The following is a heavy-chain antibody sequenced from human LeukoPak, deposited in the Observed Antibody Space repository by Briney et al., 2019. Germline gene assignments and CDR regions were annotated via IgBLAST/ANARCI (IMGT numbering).Heavy chain of an antibody. Sequence: PSETLSLTCTVSGGSISSSYSYWGWIRQPPGKGLEWIGNIYYSGSTYYNPSLKGRVTISVDTSKNHFSLKLNSVTAADTAVYYCAKPSNYYGSATDAFDFWGQGTMVTVSS. V-gene: IGHV4-39*07. J-gene: IGHJ3*01. CDR1: GGSISSSYSY. D-gene: IGHD3-10*01. CDR2: IYYSGST. CDR3: AKPSNYYGSATDAFDF.